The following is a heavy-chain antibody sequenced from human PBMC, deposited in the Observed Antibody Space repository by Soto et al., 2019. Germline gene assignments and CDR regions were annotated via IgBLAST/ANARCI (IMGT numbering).Heavy chain of an antibody. CDR2: ISSTTNYI. V-gene: IGHV3-21*06. CDR1: GFTFTRYS. CDR3: ARESEDLTSNFDY. Sequence: LRLSCAASGFTFTRYSMNWVRRAPGKGLEWVSSISSTTNYIYYGDSMKGRFTISRDNAKNSLYLEMNSLRAEDTAVYYCARESEDLTSNFDYWGQGTLVTVSS. J-gene: IGHJ4*02.